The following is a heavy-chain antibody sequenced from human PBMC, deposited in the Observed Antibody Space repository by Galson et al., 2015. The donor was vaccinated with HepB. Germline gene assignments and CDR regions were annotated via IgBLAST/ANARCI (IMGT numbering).Heavy chain of an antibody. V-gene: IGHV3-30*04. CDR2: ISYDGSNK. D-gene: IGHD6-13*01. J-gene: IGHJ3*02. CDR3: ARTEARIAAAESPAFDI. Sequence: SLRLSCAASGFTFSSYAMHWVRQAPGKGLEWVAVISYDGSNKYYADSVKGRFTISRDNSKNTLYLQMNSLRAEDTAVYYCARTEARIAAAESPAFDIWGQGTMVTVSS. CDR1: GFTFSSYA.